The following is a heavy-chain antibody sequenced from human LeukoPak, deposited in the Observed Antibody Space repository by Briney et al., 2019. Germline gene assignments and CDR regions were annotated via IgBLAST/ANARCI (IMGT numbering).Heavy chain of an antibody. CDR1: GFTFSDYY. V-gene: IGHV3-11*01. D-gene: IGHD3-22*01. CDR3: ARSSPIRGSYYYDSSGYLPGY. J-gene: IGHJ4*02. CDR2: ISSSGSTI. Sequence: PGGSLRLSCAASGFTFSDYYMSWIRQAPGKGLEWVSYISSSGSTIYYADSVKGRFTISRDNAKNSLYLQMNSLRAEVTAVYYCARSSPIRGSYYYDSSGYLPGYWGQGTLVTVSS.